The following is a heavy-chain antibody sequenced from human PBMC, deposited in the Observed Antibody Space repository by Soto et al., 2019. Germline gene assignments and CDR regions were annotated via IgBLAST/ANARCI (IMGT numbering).Heavy chain of an antibody. V-gene: IGHV1-18*01. D-gene: IGHD2-15*01. Sequence: QVQLVQSGGEVKKPGAAVQVSCKASGYTFTTFGIGWARQAPGQGLEWMGWISAYSGNTEYPQKLQGRVTMTIDTSTSTTYMELRSLRSDDTAVYYCARAYCSGGSCYLDYWGQGALVTVSS. CDR2: ISAYSGNT. CDR3: ARAYCSGGSCYLDY. CDR1: GYTFTTFG. J-gene: IGHJ4*02.